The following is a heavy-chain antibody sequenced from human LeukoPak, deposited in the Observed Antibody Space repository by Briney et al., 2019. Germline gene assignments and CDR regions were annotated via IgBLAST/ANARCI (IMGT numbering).Heavy chain of an antibody. J-gene: IGHJ4*02. CDR1: GCTFTSYG. D-gene: IGHD6-19*01. Sequence: GASVKVSCKASGCTFTSYGISWVRQAPGQGLEWMGWISAYNGNTNYAQKLQGRVTMTTDTSTSTAYMELRSLRSDDTAVYYCAREVSGYSSGWYQFFDYWGQGTLVTVSS. CDR2: ISAYNGNT. V-gene: IGHV1-18*01. CDR3: AREVSGYSSGWYQFFDY.